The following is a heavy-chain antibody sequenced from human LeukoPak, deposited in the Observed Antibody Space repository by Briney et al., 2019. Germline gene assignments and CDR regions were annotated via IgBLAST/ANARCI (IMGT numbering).Heavy chain of an antibody. CDR2: ISTDGKST. J-gene: IGHJ6*02. CDR3: ARGGGLDV. Sequence: GGSLRLSCVASGFTFSNYWMLWVRQAPGKGLMWVSLISTDGKSTRYAESVKGRFTISRDNAKNSLYLQMSNLRAEDTAVYFCARGGGLDVWGQGATVTVSS. D-gene: IGHD3-16*01. CDR1: GFTFSNYW. V-gene: IGHV3-74*01.